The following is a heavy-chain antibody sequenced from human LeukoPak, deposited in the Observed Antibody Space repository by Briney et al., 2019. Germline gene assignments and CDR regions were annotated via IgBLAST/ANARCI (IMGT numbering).Heavy chain of an antibody. V-gene: IGHV4-30-2*01. D-gene: IGHD3-10*01. Sequence: SQTLSLTCAVSGGSISSGDYPWSWIRQPPGKGLEWLGYIFHTGHTSYNPSLKSLVTISVDMSKNQLSLKLSSVTAADAAVYYCARGFYGSGSQFDYWGQGTLVTVSS. CDR1: GGSISSGDYP. CDR3: ARGFYGSGSQFDY. J-gene: IGHJ4*02. CDR2: IFHTGHT.